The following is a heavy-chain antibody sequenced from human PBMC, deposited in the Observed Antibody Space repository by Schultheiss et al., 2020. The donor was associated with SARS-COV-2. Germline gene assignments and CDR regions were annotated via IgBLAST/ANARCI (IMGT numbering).Heavy chain of an antibody. CDR1: GFTFSNYA. V-gene: IGHV3-33*03. J-gene: IGHJ4*02. D-gene: IGHD2-2*02. Sequence: GESLKISCAASGFTFSNYAMNWVRQAPGKGLEWVAVIWNDGTTAWYADSVKGRFTISRDNSKNTLYLQMNSLRAEDTAVYYCAKEGCTGISCYNNYWGQGTLVTVSS. CDR2: IWNDGTTA. CDR3: AKEGCTGISCYNNY.